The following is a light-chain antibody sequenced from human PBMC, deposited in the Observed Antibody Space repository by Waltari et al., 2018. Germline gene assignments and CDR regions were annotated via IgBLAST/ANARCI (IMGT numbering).Light chain of an antibody. CDR1: SSDVGGYNY. CDR2: EVS. V-gene: IGLV2-14*01. CDR3: AVWDDNLIGWV. J-gene: IGLJ3*02. Sequence: QSALTQPASVSGSPGQSITIPCTGTSSDVGGYNYVSWYQQHPGKAPKLMIYEVSNRPSGVSNRFSGSKSGNTASLTSSGLQAEDEADYYCAVWDDNLIGWVFGGGTRLTVL.